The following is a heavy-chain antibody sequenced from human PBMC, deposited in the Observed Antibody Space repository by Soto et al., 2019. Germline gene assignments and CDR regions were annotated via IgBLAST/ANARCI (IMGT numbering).Heavy chain of an antibody. J-gene: IGHJ3*02. CDR3: ARDLREDTASAFDI. V-gene: IGHV1-3*01. CDR1: GYTFTSYA. CDR2: INAGNGNT. Sequence: QVQLVQSGAEVKKPGASVKVSCKASGYTFTSYAMHWVRQAPGQRLEWMGWINAGNGNTKYSQKFQGRDTITRDTSASTAYMELSSLRSEDTAVYYCARDLREDTASAFDIWGQGTMVTVSS. D-gene: IGHD5-18*01.